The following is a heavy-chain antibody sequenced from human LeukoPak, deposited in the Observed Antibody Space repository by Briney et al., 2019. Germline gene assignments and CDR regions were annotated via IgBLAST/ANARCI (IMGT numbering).Heavy chain of an antibody. CDR2: INPSGGGT. CDR1: GYTFTSNY. Sequence: SVKVSCKASGYTFTSNYMHWVRQAPGQGLEWMGIINPSGGGTSYAQKFQGRVTMTRDMSTSTVYMELSSLRSEDTAVYYCARDRWELPGYWGQGTLVTVSS. V-gene: IGHV1-46*01. CDR3: ARDRWELPGY. J-gene: IGHJ4*02. D-gene: IGHD1-26*01.